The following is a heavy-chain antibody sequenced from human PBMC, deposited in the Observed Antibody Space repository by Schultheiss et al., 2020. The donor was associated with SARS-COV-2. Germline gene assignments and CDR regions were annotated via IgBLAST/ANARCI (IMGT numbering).Heavy chain of an antibody. CDR1: GGSFSGYY. CDR2: IYYSGST. CDR3: ARHQHNPYYYDSSGYLLR. D-gene: IGHD3-22*01. Sequence: SETLPLTCAVYGGSFSGYYWSWIRQPPGKGLEWIGYIYYSGSTNYNPSLKSRVTISVDTSKNQFSLKLSSVTAADTAVYYCARHQHNPYYYDSSGYLLRWGQGTLVTVSS. V-gene: IGHV4-59*08. J-gene: IGHJ4*02.